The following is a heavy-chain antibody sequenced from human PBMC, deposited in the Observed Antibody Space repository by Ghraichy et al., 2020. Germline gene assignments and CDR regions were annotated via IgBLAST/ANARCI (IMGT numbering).Heavy chain of an antibody. D-gene: IGHD2-15*01. CDR2: IYTSGST. Sequence: ESLNISCTVSGGSISSYYWSWIRQPAGKGLEWIGRIYTSGSTNYNPSLKSRVTMSVDTSKNQFSLKLSSVTAADTAVYYCARDTCSGGSCYRRRYFDYWGQGTLVTVSS. CDR3: ARDTCSGGSCYRRRYFDY. V-gene: IGHV4-4*07. CDR1: GGSISSYY. J-gene: IGHJ4*02.